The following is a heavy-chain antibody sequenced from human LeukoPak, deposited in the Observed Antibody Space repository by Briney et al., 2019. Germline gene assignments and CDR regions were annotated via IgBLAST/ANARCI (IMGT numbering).Heavy chain of an antibody. CDR1: GFTFSGYS. CDR3: ARGFSNYGHYFNY. V-gene: IGHV3-21*01. CDR2: ISSSSSYI. Sequence: GGSLRLSCAASGFTFSGYSMNWVRQAPGKGLEWVSSISSSSSYIYYAESVKGRFTISRDNAKNSLFLQMNSLRAEDTAVYYCARGFSNYGHYFNYWGQGTLVTVSS. D-gene: IGHD4-11*01. J-gene: IGHJ4*02.